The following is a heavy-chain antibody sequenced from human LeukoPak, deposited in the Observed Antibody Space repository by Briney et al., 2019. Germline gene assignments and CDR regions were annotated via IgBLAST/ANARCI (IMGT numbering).Heavy chain of an antibody. J-gene: IGHJ4*02. V-gene: IGHV3-33*01. Sequence: GGSLRLSCAASGFTFSSYGMHWVRQAPGKGLERVAVIWYDGSNKYYADSVKGRFTISRDNSKNTLYLQMNSLRAEDTAVYYCARDFSPYGDYEGNFDYWGQGTLVTVSS. CDR2: IWYDGSNK. CDR1: GFTFSSYG. D-gene: IGHD4-17*01. CDR3: ARDFSPYGDYEGNFDY.